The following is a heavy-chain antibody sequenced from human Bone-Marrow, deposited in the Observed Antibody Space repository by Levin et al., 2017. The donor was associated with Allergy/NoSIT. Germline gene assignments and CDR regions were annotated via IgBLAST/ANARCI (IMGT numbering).Heavy chain of an antibody. CDR1: GGSISTTSYY. V-gene: IGHV4-39*07. Sequence: SQTLSLTCTVSGGSISTTSYYWGWIRQPPGKGLEWIGTIYYSGSTYYNPSLKSRVTISVDTSKNQFSLKLPSVTAEDTAVYFCASQYSASSTWGYWGQGTLVNVSS. CDR3: ASQYSASSTWGY. J-gene: IGHJ4*02. CDR2: IYYSGST. D-gene: IGHD4-11*01.